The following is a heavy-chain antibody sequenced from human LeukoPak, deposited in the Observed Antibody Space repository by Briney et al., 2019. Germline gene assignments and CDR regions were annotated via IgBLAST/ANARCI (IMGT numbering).Heavy chain of an antibody. V-gene: IGHV4-59*02. J-gene: IGHJ4*02. CDR2: IHYSGST. CDR3: ARGYRPQGLRFDY. Sequence: SETLSLTCTVSGGSVSSYYWSWIRQPPGKGLEWVGYIHYSGSTNYNPSLKSRVTISVDTSKNQFSLKLSSVTAADTAVYYCARGYRPQGLRFDYWGRGTLVTVS. D-gene: IGHD4-17*01. CDR1: GGSVSSYY.